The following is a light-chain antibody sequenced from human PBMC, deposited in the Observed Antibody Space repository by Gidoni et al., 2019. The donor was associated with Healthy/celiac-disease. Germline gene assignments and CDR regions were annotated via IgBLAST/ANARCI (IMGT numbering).Light chain of an antibody. CDR2: AAS. Sequence: DIQLTQSPSFLSASVGDRVTITCRDSKGISSYLAWYQQKPGKAPKLLIYAASTWQSGVPSRFSGSGSGTEFTLTISSLQPEDFATYYCQQINSYPRTFGQGTKVEIK. CDR1: KGISSY. V-gene: IGKV1-9*01. J-gene: IGKJ1*01. CDR3: QQINSYPRT.